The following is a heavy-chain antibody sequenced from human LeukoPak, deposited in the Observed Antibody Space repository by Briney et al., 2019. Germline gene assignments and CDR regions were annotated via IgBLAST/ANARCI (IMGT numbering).Heavy chain of an antibody. V-gene: IGHV4-59*01. CDR1: GGSFSGYY. CDR3: ARGIHFDWSHCYYMDV. Sequence: PSETLSLTCAVYGGSFSGYYWSWIRQPPGKGLEWIGYIYFSGSTNYNPSLKSRVTISVDTSKNQFSLKLTSVTAADTAVYYCARGIHFDWSHCYYMDVWGKGTTVTISS. CDR2: IYFSGST. J-gene: IGHJ6*03. D-gene: IGHD3-9*01.